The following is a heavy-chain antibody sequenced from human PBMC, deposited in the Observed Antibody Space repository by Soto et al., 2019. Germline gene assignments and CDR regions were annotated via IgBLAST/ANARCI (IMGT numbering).Heavy chain of an antibody. J-gene: IGHJ5*02. CDR1: GFTFDDYA. Sequence: EVQLVESGGGLVQPGRSLRLSCAASGFTFDDYAMHWVRQAPGKGLEWVSGISWNSGSIGYADSVKGRFTISRDNAKNSLYLRMNSLRAEDTALYYCAKDSDGDRHNWFDPWGQGTLVTVSS. CDR3: AKDSDGDRHNWFDP. D-gene: IGHD4-17*01. V-gene: IGHV3-9*01. CDR2: ISWNSGSI.